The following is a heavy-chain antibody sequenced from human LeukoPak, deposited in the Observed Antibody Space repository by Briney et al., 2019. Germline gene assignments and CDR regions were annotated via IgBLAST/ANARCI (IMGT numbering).Heavy chain of an antibody. V-gene: IGHV4-34*01. D-gene: IGHD2-15*01. CDR1: GGSFSGYY. CDR2: INHSGSN. J-gene: IGHJ4*02. Sequence: DPSETLSLTCAVYGGSFSGYYWSWIRQPPGKGLEWIGEINHSGSNNYNPSLKSRVTISVDTSKNQFSLKLSSVTAADTAVYYCARVRKYCSGGSCYSVSGYWGQGTLVTVSS. CDR3: ARVRKYCSGGSCYSVSGY.